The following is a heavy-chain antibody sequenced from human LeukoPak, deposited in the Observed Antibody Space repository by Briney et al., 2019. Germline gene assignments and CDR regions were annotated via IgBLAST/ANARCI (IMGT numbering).Heavy chain of an antibody. CDR2: IFFSGST. CDR3: ARQGLSGYFDY. CDR1: GGSISSSGYY. J-gene: IGHJ4*02. D-gene: IGHD3-3*01. Sequence: SETLSLTCTVSGGSISSSGYYWGWIRQPPGKGLEWIATIFFSGSTYYNPSLESRVAISLDTSENQFSLKVTSVTAADTAVYYCARQGLSGYFDYWGQGTLVTVSS. V-gene: IGHV4-39*01.